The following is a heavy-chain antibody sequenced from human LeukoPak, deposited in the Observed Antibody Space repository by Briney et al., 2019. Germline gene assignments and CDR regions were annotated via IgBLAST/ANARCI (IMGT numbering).Heavy chain of an antibody. Sequence: SETLSLTCTVSGGXISSSSYYWGWIRQPPGKGLEWIGSIYYSGSTYYNPSLKSRVTISVDTSKNQFSLKLSSVTAADTAVYYCARRDEVGATFDYWGQGTLVTVSS. J-gene: IGHJ4*02. V-gene: IGHV4-39*01. CDR1: GGXISSSSYY. CDR3: ARRDEVGATFDY. D-gene: IGHD1-26*01. CDR2: IYYSGST.